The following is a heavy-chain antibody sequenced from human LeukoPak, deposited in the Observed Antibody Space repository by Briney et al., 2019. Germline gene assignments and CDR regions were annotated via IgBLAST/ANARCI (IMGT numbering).Heavy chain of an antibody. CDR1: GGSISSYY. CDR3: ARDKGEYHDSSGYLDY. Sequence: PSETLSLTCTVSGGSISSYYWSWIRQPPGKGLEWIGYINYSGNTNYNPSLKSRVTIAVDTSKNQFSLKLSSVTAADTAVYYCARDKGEYHDSSGYLDYWGQGTLVTVSS. CDR2: INYSGNT. D-gene: IGHD3-22*01. V-gene: IGHV4-59*01. J-gene: IGHJ4*02.